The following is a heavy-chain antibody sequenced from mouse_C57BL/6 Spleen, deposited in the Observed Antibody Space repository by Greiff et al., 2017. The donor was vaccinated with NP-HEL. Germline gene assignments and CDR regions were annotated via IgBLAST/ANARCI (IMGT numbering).Heavy chain of an antibody. J-gene: IGHJ2*01. CDR2: ISSGGDYI. Sequence: DVMLVESGEGLVKPGGSLKLSCAASGFTFSSYAMSWVRQTPEKRLEWVAYISSGGDYIYYADTVKGRFTISRDNARNTLYLQMSSLKSEDTAMYYCTRCKSSYYFDYWGQGTTLTVSS. V-gene: IGHV5-9-1*02. D-gene: IGHD6-2*01. CDR1: GFTFSSYA. CDR3: TRCKSSYYFDY.